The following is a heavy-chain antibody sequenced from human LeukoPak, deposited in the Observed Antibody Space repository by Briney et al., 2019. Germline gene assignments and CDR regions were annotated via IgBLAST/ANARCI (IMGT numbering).Heavy chain of an antibody. J-gene: IGHJ4*02. CDR2: IKSKADGETI. CDR1: GFTFTTAG. CDR3: PTLTSRGLSDS. D-gene: IGHD1-20*01. Sequence: PGGFLRLSCAATGFTFTTAGMNWVRQAPWKGLEWVDRIKSKADGETIDYAAPVKGRFTFSRDDSKNMLYLQMNSLKSEDTAVYYCPTLTSRGLSDSWGQGTLVTVSS. V-gene: IGHV3-15*07.